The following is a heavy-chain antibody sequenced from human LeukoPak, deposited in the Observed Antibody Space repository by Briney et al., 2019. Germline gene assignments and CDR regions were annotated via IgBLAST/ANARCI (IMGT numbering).Heavy chain of an antibody. V-gene: IGHV1-46*01. J-gene: IGHJ5*02. CDR2: INPSGGST. Sequence: ASVKVSCKASGYTFTSYYMHWVRQAPGQGLEWMGIINPSGGSTSYAQKFQGRVTMTRDTSTSTVYMELSSLRSDDTAVYYCARYLRACSSTSCYPRASNWFDPWGQGTLVTVSS. CDR3: ARYLRACSSTSCYPRASNWFDP. CDR1: GYTFTSYY. D-gene: IGHD2-2*01.